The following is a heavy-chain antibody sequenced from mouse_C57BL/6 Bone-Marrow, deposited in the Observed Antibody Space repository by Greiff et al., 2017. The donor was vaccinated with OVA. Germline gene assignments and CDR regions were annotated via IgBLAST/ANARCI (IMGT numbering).Heavy chain of an antibody. D-gene: IGHD1-1*01. V-gene: IGHV1-19*01. J-gene: IGHJ3*01. CDR2: INPYNGGT. CDR1: GYTFTDYY. Sequence: EVKLLESGPVLVKPGASVKMSCKASGYTFTDYYMNWVKQSHGKSLEWIGVINPYNGGTSYNQKFKGKATLTVAKSSSTAYMELNSLTSEDSAVYYCARKEVPYYYGRDWFAYWGQGTLVTVSA. CDR3: ARKEVPYYYGRDWFAY.